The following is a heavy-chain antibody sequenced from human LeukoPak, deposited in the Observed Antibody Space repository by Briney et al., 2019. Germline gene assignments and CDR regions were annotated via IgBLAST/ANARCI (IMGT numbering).Heavy chain of an antibody. Sequence: SETLSLTCTVSGGSINSYYWSWIRQPAGKGLEWIGRIYTSGSSNYNPSLKSRVTMSVDTSKNQFSLRLTSVPAADTAVYYCARAAYGDYRYYSFYLDVWGKGTTVTVSS. J-gene: IGHJ6*03. D-gene: IGHD4-17*01. CDR1: GGSINSYY. CDR2: IYTSGSS. V-gene: IGHV4-4*07. CDR3: ARAAYGDYRYYSFYLDV.